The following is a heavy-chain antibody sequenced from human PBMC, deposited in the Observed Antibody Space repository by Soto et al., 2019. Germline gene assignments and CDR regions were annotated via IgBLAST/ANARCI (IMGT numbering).Heavy chain of an antibody. CDR3: ARQFDYDTCGYYYAY. CDR2: ITPLFGTP. V-gene: IGHV1-69*01. D-gene: IGHD3-22*01. CDR1: GGTFNKYA. J-gene: IGHJ4*02. Sequence: QVQLVQSGTEVKKPGSSVKVSCKASGGTFNKYAIDWVRQAPGQGLEWMGGITPLFGTPNYAQRFQGRVTISADEVTSTAYMELRSLRSDDTGVYYCARQFDYDTCGYYYAYWGQGTLVTVSS.